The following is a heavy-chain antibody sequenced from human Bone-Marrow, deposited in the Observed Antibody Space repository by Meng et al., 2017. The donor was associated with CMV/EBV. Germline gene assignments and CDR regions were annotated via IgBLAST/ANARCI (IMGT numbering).Heavy chain of an antibody. Sequence: SETLSLTCAVYGGSFSGYFWSWIRQSPGKGLEWIGEINHSGSTNYNPPLKSRLTMSVDASKNQFSLKLSSVTAADTAVYYCARSYYDFWSGYRNYGMDVWGQGTTVTVSS. CDR2: INHSGST. J-gene: IGHJ6*02. CDR1: GGSFSGYF. CDR3: ARSYYDFWSGYRNYGMDV. D-gene: IGHD3-3*01. V-gene: IGHV4-34*01.